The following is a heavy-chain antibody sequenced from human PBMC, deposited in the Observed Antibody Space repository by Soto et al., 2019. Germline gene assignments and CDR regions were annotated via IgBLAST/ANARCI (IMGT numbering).Heavy chain of an antibody. J-gene: IGHJ4*02. D-gene: IGHD6-19*01. CDR2: ISGNGGRT. CDR1: GFTFSSYA. Sequence: EVQLLESGGGLVQPGGSLRLSCAASGFTFSSYAMNWVRQAPGKGLEWVSVISGNGGRTDYADSVKGRFTISRDNFKNTLYLQMNSLRVEDTAVYYCAKDNRWLVPSDFGYWGQGTLVTVSS. V-gene: IGHV3-23*01. CDR3: AKDNRWLVPSDFGY.